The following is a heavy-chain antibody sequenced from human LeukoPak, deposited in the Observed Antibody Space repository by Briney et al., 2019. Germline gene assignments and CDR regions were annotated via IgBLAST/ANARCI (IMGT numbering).Heavy chain of an antibody. CDR2: FDPEDGET. Sequence: ASVKVSCKVSGCTLTELSMHWVRQAPGKGLEWMGGFDPEDGETIYAQKFQGRVTMTEDTSTDTAYMELSSLRSEDTAVYYCATEVGATITGAFDIWGQGTMVTVSS. J-gene: IGHJ3*02. V-gene: IGHV1-24*01. D-gene: IGHD1-26*01. CDR1: GCTLTELS. CDR3: ATEVGATITGAFDI.